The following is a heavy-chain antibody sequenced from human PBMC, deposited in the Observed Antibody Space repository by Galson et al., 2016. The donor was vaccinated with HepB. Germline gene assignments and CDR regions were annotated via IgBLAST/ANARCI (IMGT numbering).Heavy chain of an antibody. D-gene: IGHD3-3*01. J-gene: IGHJ6*04. CDR3: AKDHYDFWSGSYDRSSNSLDV. CDR1: GFTFSTYG. CDR2: ISYDGSNK. V-gene: IGHV3-30*18. Sequence: SLRLSCAASGFTFSTYGMHWVRQAPGKGLEWVAVISYDGSNKDYVDSVKGRFTISRDNSKSTLYLQMNSRRVDDTAVYFCAKDHYDFWSGSYDRSSNSLDVWGEGTTVSVTS.